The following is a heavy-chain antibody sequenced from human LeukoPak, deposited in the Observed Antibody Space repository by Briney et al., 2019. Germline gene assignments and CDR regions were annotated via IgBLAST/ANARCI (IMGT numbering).Heavy chain of an antibody. CDR2: ISRTSEYI. CDR3: GGGGDFDY. CDR1: GFSFSIYF. J-gene: IGHJ4*02. D-gene: IGHD3-16*01. V-gene: IGHV3-21*01. Sequence: GGSLRLSCAASGFSFSIYFMTWVRQAPGKGLEWVSSISRTSEYIHYADSVRGRFAISGDNAKNSVHLQMNSLRAEDTAVYFCGGGGDFDYWGQGILVTVSA.